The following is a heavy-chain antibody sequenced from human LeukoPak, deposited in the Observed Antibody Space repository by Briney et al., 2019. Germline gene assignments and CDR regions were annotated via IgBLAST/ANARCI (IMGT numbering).Heavy chain of an antibody. D-gene: IGHD3-10*01. CDR3: ARHGGDYYASGSYYPPNWFDP. CDR1: GYSFTNYW. Sequence: GASLKISCKGSGYSFTNYWISWVRQMPGKGLEWMGRIDPSDSYTNYSPSFQGHVTISADKSISTAFLQWSSLKASDTAMYYCARHGGDYYASGSYYPPNWFDPWGQGTLVTVSS. J-gene: IGHJ5*02. CDR2: IDPSDSYT. V-gene: IGHV5-10-1*01.